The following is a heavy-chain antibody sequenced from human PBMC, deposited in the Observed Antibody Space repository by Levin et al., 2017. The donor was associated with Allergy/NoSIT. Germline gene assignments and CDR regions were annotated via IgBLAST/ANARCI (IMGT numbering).Heavy chain of an antibody. Sequence: SQTLSLTCTVSGGSVSSSHWSWIRQPPGKGLEWIGYIHYSGTTNYNPSLEGRVTISVDTSKNQFSLKLTSVTAADTAVYYCAKETYYYGPGSFNWFDPWGQGTLVTVSS. V-gene: IGHV4-59*02. CDR1: GGSVSSSH. CDR2: IHYSGTT. J-gene: IGHJ5*02. CDR3: AKETYYYGPGSFNWFDP. D-gene: IGHD3-10*01.